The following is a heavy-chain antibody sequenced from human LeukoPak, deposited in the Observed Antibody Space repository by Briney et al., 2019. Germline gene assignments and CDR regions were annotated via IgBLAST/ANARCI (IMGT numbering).Heavy chain of an antibody. CDR2: ISSSGSTI. Sequence: PGGSLRLSCAASAFTFSSYEMNWVRQAPGKGLEWVSYISSSGSTIYYADSVKGRFTISRDNAKNSLYLQMNSLRAEDTAVYYCARGRQRSDFWSLGYFDYCGQGTLVTVSS. CDR3: ARGRQRSDFWSLGYFDY. J-gene: IGHJ4*02. CDR1: AFTFSSYE. D-gene: IGHD3/OR15-3a*01. V-gene: IGHV3-48*03.